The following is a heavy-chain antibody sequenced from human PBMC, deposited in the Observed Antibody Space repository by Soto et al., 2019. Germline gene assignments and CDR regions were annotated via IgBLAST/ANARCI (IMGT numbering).Heavy chain of an antibody. CDR2: VVPILGTP. CDR1: GGSFETFI. CDR3: ARNGPYGSSRSGMDV. V-gene: IGHV1-69*01. Sequence: QVQLVQSGAEVKEPGSSVKVSCKASGGSFETFIMNWVRQTPGRGLEWMGGVVPILGTPTYAERFKGKVKLSATRSAGTTHMEVTSLKSEDSGIYYCARNGPYGSSRSGMDVWGQGTTVIVSS. D-gene: IGHD3-10*01. J-gene: IGHJ6*02.